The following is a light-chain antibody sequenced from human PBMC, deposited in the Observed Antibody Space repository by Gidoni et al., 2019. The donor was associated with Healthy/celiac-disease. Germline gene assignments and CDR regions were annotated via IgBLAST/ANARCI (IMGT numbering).Light chain of an antibody. CDR2: GAS. Sequence: DIVMTQSPDSLPVSLGEKATPNCKSSQSVIYSYSIKSYLAWYPQKPGQPPKLLIYGASTRASGVPDRFSGSGSGTDFTLTISSLKAEDVAVYYCQQYYSTPYTFGQGTKLEIK. V-gene: IGKV4-1*01. CDR1: QSVIYSYSIKSY. CDR3: QQYYSTPYT. J-gene: IGKJ2*01.